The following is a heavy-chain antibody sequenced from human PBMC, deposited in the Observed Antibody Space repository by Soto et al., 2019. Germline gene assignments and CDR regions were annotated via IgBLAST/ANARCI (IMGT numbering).Heavy chain of an antibody. CDR3: AKAPAAQQLETYYSYGMDV. V-gene: IGHV3-30*18. D-gene: IGHD6-13*01. CDR2: ISYDGSNK. Sequence: GGSRRLSWAASGFTFSSYGMHWVRQAPGKGLEWVAVISYDGSNKYYADSGKGRFTISRYNSKNTRYLQMNSLSDEDTAVYYRAKAPAAQQLETYYSYGMDVWGQGTTVTVSS. CDR1: GFTFSSYG. J-gene: IGHJ6*02.